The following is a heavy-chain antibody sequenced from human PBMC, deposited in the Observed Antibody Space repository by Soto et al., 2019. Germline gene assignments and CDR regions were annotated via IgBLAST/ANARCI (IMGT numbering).Heavy chain of an antibody. D-gene: IGHD5-12*01. Sequence: SETLSLTCTVSGGSIRSGDYYWSWIRQPPGKGLEWIGYIYYSGSTYYNPSLKSRVTISVDTSKNQFSLKLSSVTAADTAVYYCARQEVATIPAHYFDYWGQGTLVTVSS. CDR2: IYYSGST. J-gene: IGHJ4*02. CDR1: GGSIRSGDYY. V-gene: IGHV4-30-4*01. CDR3: ARQEVATIPAHYFDY.